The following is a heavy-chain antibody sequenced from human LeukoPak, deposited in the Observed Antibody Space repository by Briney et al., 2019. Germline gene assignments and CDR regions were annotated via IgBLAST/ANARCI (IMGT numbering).Heavy chain of an antibody. CDR1: GFTFSSYA. CDR3: ARDPHYAAAGDY. J-gene: IGHJ4*02. D-gene: IGHD6-13*01. CDR2: ISYDGSNK. Sequence: GRSLRLSCAASGFTFSSYAMHWVRQAPGKGLEWVAVISYDGSNKYYADSVKGRFTISRDNSKNTLYLQMNSLRAEDTAVYYCARDPHYAAAGDYWGQGTLVTVSS. V-gene: IGHV3-30-3*01.